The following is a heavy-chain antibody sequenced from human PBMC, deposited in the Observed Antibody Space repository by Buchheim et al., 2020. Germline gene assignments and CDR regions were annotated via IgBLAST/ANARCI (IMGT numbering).Heavy chain of an antibody. V-gene: IGHV4-39*01. CDR3: ARQVVPNYGMDV. J-gene: IGHJ6*02. D-gene: IGHD2-2*01. CDR1: GGSISSSYY. Sequence: QLQLQESGPGLVKPSETLSLTCTVSGGSISSSYYWGWIRQPPGKGLEWIGSIYYSGSTYYNPSLKSRVTISVDTSKNQFSLKLSSVTAADTAVYYCARQVVPNYGMDVWGQGTT. CDR2: IYYSGST.